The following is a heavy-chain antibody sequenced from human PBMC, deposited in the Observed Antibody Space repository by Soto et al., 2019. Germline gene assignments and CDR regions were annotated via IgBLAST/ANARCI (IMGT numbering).Heavy chain of an antibody. V-gene: IGHV1-18*04. J-gene: IGHJ3*02. CDR3: ARDHKQWLVGISAFDS. D-gene: IGHD6-19*01. Sequence: ASVKVSCKASGYTFTSYGISWVRQAPGQGLEWMGWISAYNGNTNYAQKLQGRVTMTTDTSTSTAYMELRSLRSDDTAVYYCARDHKQWLVGISAFDSWGQGTMVTVSS. CDR1: GYTFTSYG. CDR2: ISAYNGNT.